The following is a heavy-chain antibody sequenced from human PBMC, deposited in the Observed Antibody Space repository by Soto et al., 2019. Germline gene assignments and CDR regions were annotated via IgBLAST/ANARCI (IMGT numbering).Heavy chain of an antibody. Sequence: QITLKESGPTLVKPTQTLTLTCTFSGFSLKNSGVGVGWIRQPPGKALEWLALIYWDDDKYYSPSLKSRLTITKDTSKNLVVLTLTEMDPVDTGTYSCAHRGYRSSAHYYHGMDVWGQGTTVTVSS. CDR2: IYWDDDK. V-gene: IGHV2-5*02. D-gene: IGHD6-6*01. CDR1: GFSLKNSGVG. CDR3: AHRGYRSSAHYYHGMDV. J-gene: IGHJ6*02.